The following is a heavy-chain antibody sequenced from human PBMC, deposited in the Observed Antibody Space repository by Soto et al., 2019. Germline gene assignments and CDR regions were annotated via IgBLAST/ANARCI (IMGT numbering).Heavy chain of an antibody. J-gene: IGHJ3*02. D-gene: IGHD6-13*01. V-gene: IGHV3-23*01. CDR3: AKDAGYSSLLGAFDI. CDR1: GFTFSSYP. CDR2: ISGSGGST. Sequence: PGASLRLSCATSGFTFSSYPTSPVCQSPGKGLEWVSAISGSGGSTYYADSVKGRFTISRDNSKNTLYLQMNSLRAEDTAVYYCAKDAGYSSLLGAFDIWGQGT.